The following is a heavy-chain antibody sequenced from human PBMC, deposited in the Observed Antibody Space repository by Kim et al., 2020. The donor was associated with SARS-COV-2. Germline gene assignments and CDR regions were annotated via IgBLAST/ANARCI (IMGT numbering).Heavy chain of an antibody. CDR1: GYMFTELY. CDR3: ATYASGSRYFDL. D-gene: IGHD3-10*01. J-gene: IGHJ4*02. V-gene: IGHV1-24*01. Sequence: ASVKVSCKVSGYMFTELYMHWVRQAPGKGLEWMGGFDPEDGEIIYAQELQDRLTMTADTATDTGYMELRSLESEDTAVYYCATYASGSRYFDLWGQGTLV. CDR2: FDPEDGEI.